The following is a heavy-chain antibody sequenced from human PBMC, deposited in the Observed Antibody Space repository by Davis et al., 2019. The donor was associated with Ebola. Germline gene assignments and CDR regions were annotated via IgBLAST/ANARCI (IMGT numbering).Heavy chain of an antibody. CDR2: MNPNSGNT. Sequence: ASVKVSCKASGYTFTSYDINWVRQATGQGLEWMGWMNPNSGNTGYAQKFQGRVTMTRNTSISTAYMELSSLRSEDTAVYHCATAGVAWFRELSFDYWGQGTLVTVSS. V-gene: IGHV1-8*01. D-gene: IGHD3-10*01. CDR3: ATAGVAWFRELSFDY. CDR1: GYTFTSYD. J-gene: IGHJ4*02.